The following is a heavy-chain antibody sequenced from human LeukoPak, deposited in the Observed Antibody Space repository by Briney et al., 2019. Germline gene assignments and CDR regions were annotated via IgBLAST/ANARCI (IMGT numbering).Heavy chain of an antibody. CDR1: GGSISSYY. V-gene: IGHV4-59*01. CDR2: IYYSGST. CDR3: ARDRSRDGYTFFDY. J-gene: IGHJ4*02. D-gene: IGHD5-24*01. Sequence: PSETLSLTCTVSGGSISSYYWSWIRQPPGKGLEWIGYIYYSGSTNYNPSLKSRVTIPVDTPKNQFSLKLSSVTAADTAVYYCARDRSRDGYTFFDYWGQGTLVTVSS.